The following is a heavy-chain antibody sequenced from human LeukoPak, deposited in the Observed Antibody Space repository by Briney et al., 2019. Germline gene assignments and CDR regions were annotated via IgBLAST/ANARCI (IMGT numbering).Heavy chain of an antibody. V-gene: IGHV4-59*08. J-gene: IGHJ4*02. CDR1: GYTFSRHG. CDR3: ARHYGYSYGLDY. D-gene: IGHD5-18*01. Sequence: GSLRLSCAASGYTFSRHGIHWIRQPPGKGLEWIGYIYYSGSTNYNPSLKSRVTISVDTSKNQFSLKLSSVTAADTAVYYCARHYGYSYGLDYWGQGTLVTVSS. CDR2: IYYSGST.